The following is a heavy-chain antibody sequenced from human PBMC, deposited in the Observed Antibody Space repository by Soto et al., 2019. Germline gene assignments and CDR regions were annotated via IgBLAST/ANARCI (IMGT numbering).Heavy chain of an antibody. CDR3: ARAVTYYYGSGSYYNLSWFDP. V-gene: IGHV4-59*01. D-gene: IGHD3-10*01. J-gene: IGHJ5*02. CDR2: IYYSGST. CDR1: GGSISSYY. Sequence: QVQLQESGPGLVKPSETLSLTCTVSGGSISSYYWSWIRQPPGKGLEWIGYIYYSGSTNYNPSLKSRVTISVDTSKNQFSLKLSSVTAADTAVYYCARAVTYYYGSGSYYNLSWFDPWGQGTLVTVSS.